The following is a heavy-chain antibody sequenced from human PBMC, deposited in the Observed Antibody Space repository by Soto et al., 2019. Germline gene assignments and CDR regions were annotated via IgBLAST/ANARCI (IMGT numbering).Heavy chain of an antibody. CDR3: ARDRTDSGYYTNWLDP. V-gene: IGHV1-69*06. CDR1: GGTFGSDA. J-gene: IGHJ5*02. CDR2: IIPIFGTT. Sequence: SVKVSCKASGGTFGSDAITWVRQAPGQGLEWVERIIPIFGTTNYAQNLQGRVTISADKSTLTSYMELHSLTSDDTALYYCARDRTDSGYYTNWLDPWGQGTQVTV. D-gene: IGHD3-22*01.